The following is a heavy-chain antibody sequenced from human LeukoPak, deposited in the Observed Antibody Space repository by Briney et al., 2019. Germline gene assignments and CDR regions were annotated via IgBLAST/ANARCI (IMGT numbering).Heavy chain of an antibody. CDR2: INSDGNSI. Sequence: GGSLRLSCAASGLTFTSYWMHWVRQAPGKGLVWVSRINSDGNSISYADAVKGRFTISRDNSKNTLYLQMNSLRAEDTAVYYCAREQADYFDYWGQGTLVTVSS. J-gene: IGHJ4*02. CDR3: AREQADYFDY. CDR1: GLTFTSYW. V-gene: IGHV3-74*01.